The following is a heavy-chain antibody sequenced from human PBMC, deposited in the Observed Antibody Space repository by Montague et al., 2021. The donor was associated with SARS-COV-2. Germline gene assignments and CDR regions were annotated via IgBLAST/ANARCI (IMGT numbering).Heavy chain of an antibody. D-gene: IGHD2-2*02. CDR3: ARLGDGIVPSPILGLGPYYSFYYMDV. V-gene: IGHV4-34*01. CDR1: GSSFSGYY. Sequence: SETLSLTCAVHGSSFSGYYWNWIRQSPGKGLEWIGEINHGGSTKFSPSLKGRLTISLDTSRNQFSLKVSSVTAADTAIYYCARLGDGIVPSPILGLGPYYSFYYMDVWGKGTTVTVSS. CDR2: INHGGST. J-gene: IGHJ6*03.